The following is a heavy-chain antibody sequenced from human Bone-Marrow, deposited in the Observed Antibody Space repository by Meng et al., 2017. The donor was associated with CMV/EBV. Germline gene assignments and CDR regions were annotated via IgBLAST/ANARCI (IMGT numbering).Heavy chain of an antibody. CDR2: IIPIFGTA. D-gene: IGHD3-22*01. CDR3: ASNGRDYYDSSGYYLYYFDY. V-gene: IGHV1-69*05. Sequence: SVKVSCKASGYTFTSYGISWVRQAPGQGLEWMGRIIPIFGTANYAQKVQGRVTITTDDSTSTAYMELSSLRSEDTAVYYCASNGRDYYDSSGYYLYYFDYWGQGTLVTVSS. CDR1: GYTFTSYG. J-gene: IGHJ4*02.